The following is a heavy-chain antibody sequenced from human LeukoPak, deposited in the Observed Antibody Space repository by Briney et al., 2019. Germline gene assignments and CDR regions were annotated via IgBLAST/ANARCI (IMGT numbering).Heavy chain of an antibody. CDR2: INPNSGGT. V-gene: IGHV1-2*04. J-gene: IGHJ3*02. Sequence: ASVKVSCKASGYTFTGYYMHWVRQAPGQGLEWMGWINPNSGGTNYAQKFQGWVTMTRGTSISTAYMELSRLRSDDTAVYYCARPKTETGYDAFDIWGQGTMVTVSS. CDR1: GYTFTGYY. D-gene: IGHD2-15*01. CDR3: ARPKTETGYDAFDI.